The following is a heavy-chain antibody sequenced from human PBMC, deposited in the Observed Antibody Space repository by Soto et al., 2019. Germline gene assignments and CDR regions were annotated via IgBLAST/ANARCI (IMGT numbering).Heavy chain of an antibody. CDR2: ISASGGNT. CDR3: AKEINYYYYGMDL. V-gene: IGHV3-23*01. CDR1: AFTFGSYA. J-gene: IGHJ6*02. Sequence: GSLRLSCAASAFTFGSYAMIWVRQAPGKGLEWVSSISASGGNTYYEDSVKGRFTISRGNSKNKLYLQMNSLRAEDTAVYYCAKEINYYYYGMDLAGQGTTVSVSS.